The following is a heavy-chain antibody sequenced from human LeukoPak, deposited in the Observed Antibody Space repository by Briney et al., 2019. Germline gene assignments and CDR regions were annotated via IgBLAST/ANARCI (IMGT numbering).Heavy chain of an antibody. V-gene: IGHV4-39*07. D-gene: IGHD3-10*01. CDR2: IYYSGST. J-gene: IGHJ5*02. CDR1: GGSISSSSYY. Sequence: PSETLSLTCTVSGGSISSSSYYWGWIRQPPGKGLEWIGSIYYSGSTNYNPSLKSRVTISVDTSKNQFSLKLSSVTAADTAVYYCARVEVTWFDPWGQGTLVTVSS. CDR3: ARVEVTWFDP.